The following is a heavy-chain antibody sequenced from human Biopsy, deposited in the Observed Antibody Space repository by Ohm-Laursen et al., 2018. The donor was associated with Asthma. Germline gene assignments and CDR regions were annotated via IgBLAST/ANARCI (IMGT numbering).Heavy chain of an antibody. CDR3: AKGEWELLEANFDY. J-gene: IGHJ4*02. CDR2: ISWNSGSI. CDR1: GFTFDDYA. V-gene: IGHV3-9*01. Sequence: SLRLSCSASGFTFDDYAMHWVRQAPGKGLEWVSGISWNSGSIGYADSVKGRFTISRDNAKNTLYLQMNSLRAEDTALYYCAKGEWELLEANFDYWGQGTLVTVSP. D-gene: IGHD1-26*01.